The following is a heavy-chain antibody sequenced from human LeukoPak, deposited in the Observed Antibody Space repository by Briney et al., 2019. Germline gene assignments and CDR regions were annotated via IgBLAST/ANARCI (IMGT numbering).Heavy chain of an antibody. D-gene: IGHD3/OR15-3a*01. Sequence: SETLSLTCAVYGGSFRGYYWSWIRQPPGKGLEWIGSIYYSGNTYYNASLKSQVSIPIDTSKNQFSLKLTSVTAADTAVYYCARQTGSGLFILPGGQGTLVTVSS. CDR2: IYYSGNT. CDR3: ARQTGSGLFILP. V-gene: IGHV4-34*01. CDR1: GGSFRGYY. J-gene: IGHJ4*02.